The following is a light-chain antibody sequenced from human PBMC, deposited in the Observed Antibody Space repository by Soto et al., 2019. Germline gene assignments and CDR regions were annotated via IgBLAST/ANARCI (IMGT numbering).Light chain of an antibody. CDR1: QSVSGNY. V-gene: IGKV3-20*01. CDR3: QQFSA. Sequence: EIVLTQSPGTLSLSPGERATLSCRTGQSVSGNYLIWYQQKPGRPPRLLIYGVSSRATGIPDRFSGSGSGTDFTPTISRLEPEDFAVYYCQQFSAFGQGTKVELK. J-gene: IGKJ1*01. CDR2: GVS.